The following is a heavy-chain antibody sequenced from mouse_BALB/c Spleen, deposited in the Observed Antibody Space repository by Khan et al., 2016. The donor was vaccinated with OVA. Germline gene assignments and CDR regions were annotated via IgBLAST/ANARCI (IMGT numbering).Heavy chain of an antibody. V-gene: IGHV2-6-4*01. CDR1: GFSLSRYN. CDR3: TRAYYRDDGYYAMDY. CDR2: IWGGGGT. J-gene: IGHJ4*01. Sequence: QVQLKQSGPGLVAPSQSLSITCTVSGFSLSRYNVHWVRQPPGKGLEWLGMIWGGGGTDYTSALKSRLSISKDDSKRQVFLKMNSLQADDTAMDYCTRAYYRDDGYYAMDYWGQGTSVTVSS. D-gene: IGHD2-14*01.